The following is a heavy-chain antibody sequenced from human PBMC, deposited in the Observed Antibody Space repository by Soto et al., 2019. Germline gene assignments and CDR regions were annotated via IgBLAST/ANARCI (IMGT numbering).Heavy chain of an antibody. CDR1: GFTFSNYW. Sequence: EVKLVESGGGLVQPGGSLRLSCAASGFTFSNYWMYWVRQAPGQGLVWVSRINSDGSVSSYADSVKGRLTISRDNVKTTLYLRMNSQRVEDTAVYYCARRDCVGGSCYSLAGSFYYYMEVWGKGNAVRVFS. CDR3: ARRDCVGGSCYSLAGSFYYYMEV. V-gene: IGHV3-74*01. D-gene: IGHD2-15*01. J-gene: IGHJ6*03. CDR2: INSDGSVS.